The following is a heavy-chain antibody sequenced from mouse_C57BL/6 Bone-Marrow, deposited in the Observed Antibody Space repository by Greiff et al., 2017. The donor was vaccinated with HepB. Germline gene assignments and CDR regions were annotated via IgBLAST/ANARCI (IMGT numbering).Heavy chain of an antibody. CDR3: ARSEKYDYDVEFAY. CDR1: GYSFTDYN. J-gene: IGHJ3*01. V-gene: IGHV1-39*01. Sequence: VQLQQSGPELVKPGASVKISCKASGYSFTDYNMNWVKQSNGKSLEWIGVIKPNYGTTSYNQKFKGKATLTVDQSSSTAYMQLNSLTSEDSAVDYCARSEKYDYDVEFAYWGQGTLVTVSA. D-gene: IGHD2-4*01. CDR2: IKPNYGTT.